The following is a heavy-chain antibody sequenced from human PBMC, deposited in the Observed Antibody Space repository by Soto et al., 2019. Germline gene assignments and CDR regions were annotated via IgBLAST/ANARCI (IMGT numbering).Heavy chain of an antibody. CDR2: SRGSGGST. V-gene: IGHV3-23*01. CDR3: AKGPRPAMVTRPSDP. J-gene: IGHJ5*02. CDR1: GFTFSSYD. Sequence: GGSLRPSCAASGFTFSSYDIIWVRQPPGKGLGWVAASRGSGGSTYYADSVKGRCTISRDNPKNTLYLQMNSLRAEDTAVYYCAKGPRPAMVTRPSDPWGHGTLVTVSS. D-gene: IGHD5-18*01.